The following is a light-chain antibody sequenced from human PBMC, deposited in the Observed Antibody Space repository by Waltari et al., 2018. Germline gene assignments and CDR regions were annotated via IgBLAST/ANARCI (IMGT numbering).Light chain of an antibody. CDR2: KAS. V-gene: IGKV1-12*01. J-gene: IGKJ5*01. Sequence: DIQMTQSPSSVSASVGDRVTITCRASQDISSWLAWYQQKPGKAPKLLIYKASSLQSGVPSRFSGSGSGTDFTLTITNLQPGDFATYYCQQSNSFPVTFGQGTRLEIK. CDR3: QQSNSFPVT. CDR1: QDISSW.